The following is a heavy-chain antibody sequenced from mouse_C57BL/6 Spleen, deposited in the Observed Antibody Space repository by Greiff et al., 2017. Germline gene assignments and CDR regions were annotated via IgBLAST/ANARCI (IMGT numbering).Heavy chain of an antibody. CDR1: GYAFSSYW. Sequence: VQVLESGAELVKPGASVKISCKASGYAFSSYWMNWVKQRPGKGLEWIGQIYPGDGDTNYNGKFKGKATLTADKSSSTAYMQLSSLTSEDSSVYFCARSRWDYAMDYWGQGTSVTVSS. V-gene: IGHV1-80*01. J-gene: IGHJ4*01. D-gene: IGHD1-1*02. CDR2: IYPGDGDT. CDR3: ARSRWDYAMDY.